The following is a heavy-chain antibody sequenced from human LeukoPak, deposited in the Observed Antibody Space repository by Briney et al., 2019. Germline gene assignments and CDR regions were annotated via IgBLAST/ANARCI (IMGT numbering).Heavy chain of an antibody. CDR1: EYTFTSYY. J-gene: IGHJ5*02. D-gene: IGHD2-2*01. CDR2: INPSGGST. V-gene: IGHV1-46*03. Sequence: GASVKVSCEASEYTFTSYYMHWVRQAPGQGLEWMGIINPSGGSTSYAQKFQCRVTMTRDTSTSTVYMELSSLRSEDTAVYYCAIVVPACRPIGWFEPWGEGTLVTVSS. CDR3: AIVVPACRPIGWFEP.